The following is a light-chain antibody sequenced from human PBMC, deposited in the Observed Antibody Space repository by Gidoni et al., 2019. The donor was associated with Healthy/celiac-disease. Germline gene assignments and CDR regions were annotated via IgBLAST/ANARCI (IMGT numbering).Light chain of an antibody. Sequence: DIQMTQSPSSLSASVGDRVTITCRASQSISSYLNWYQQKPGKAPKLLIYAASSLQSGVPSRFSCSGSGTDFTLTISSLQPEDFATYYCQPSYSTPRTFXXXTKVEIK. V-gene: IGKV1-39*01. J-gene: IGKJ1*01. CDR1: QSISSY. CDR2: AAS. CDR3: QPSYSTPRT.